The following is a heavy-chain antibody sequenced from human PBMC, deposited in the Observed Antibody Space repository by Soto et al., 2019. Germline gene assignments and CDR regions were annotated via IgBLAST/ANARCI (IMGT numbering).Heavy chain of an antibody. CDR2: IYHSGST. CDR1: GGSISRGGYS. J-gene: IGHJ3*02. D-gene: IGHD6-13*01. CDR3: AREYSSSWYGAFDI. Sequence: TSETLSLTCAVSGGSISRGGYSWSWIRQPPGKGLEWIGYIYHSGSTYYNPSLKSRVTISVDRSKNQFSLKLSSVTAADTAVYYCAREYSSSWYGAFDIWGQGTMVTVSS. V-gene: IGHV4-30-2*01.